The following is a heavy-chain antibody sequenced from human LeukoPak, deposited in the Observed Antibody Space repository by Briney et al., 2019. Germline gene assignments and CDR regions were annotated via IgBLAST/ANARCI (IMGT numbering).Heavy chain of an antibody. CDR1: GFTFSSYW. CDR3: SRSAYYDGSGNYYDY. Sequence: GSLRLYCAASGFTFSSYWMHSVRQAPGKGLVWVSRISDGGSTTTYADSVKGRFTISRDNAKNTLYLQMNGLRAEDTAVYYCSRSAYYDGSGNYYDYWGQGTLVTVSS. V-gene: IGHV3-74*01. J-gene: IGHJ4*02. D-gene: IGHD3-22*01. CDR2: ISDGGSTT.